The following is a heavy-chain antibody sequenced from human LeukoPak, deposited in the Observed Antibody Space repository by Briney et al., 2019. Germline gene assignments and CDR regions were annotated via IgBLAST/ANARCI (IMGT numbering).Heavy chain of an antibody. CDR2: INPDDGDT. CDR1: GYTFISYG. J-gene: IGHJ4*02. V-gene: IGHV1-18*01. CDR3: ARGAWGQLSPEY. Sequence: ASVKVSCKASGYTFISYGISWVRQAPGQGLEWMGWINPDDGDTNYAPQLQGRATMTTDTSTSTAYLDLRSMRSDDTAVYYCARGAWGQLSPEYWGQGSLVTVSS. D-gene: IGHD3-16*02.